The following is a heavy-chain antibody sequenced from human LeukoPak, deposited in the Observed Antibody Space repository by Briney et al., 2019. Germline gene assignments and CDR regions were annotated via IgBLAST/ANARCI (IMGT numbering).Heavy chain of an antibody. CDR3: ARDNADILVAGTVYYFDY. D-gene: IGHD6-19*01. CDR2: INPNSGGT. CDR1: GYTFTGYY. J-gene: IGHJ4*02. V-gene: IGHV1-2*02. Sequence: ASVKVSCKASGYTFTGYYMHWVRQAPGQGLEWMGWINPNSGGTNYAQKFQGRVTMTRDTSISTAYMELSRLRSDDTAVYYCARDNADILVAGTVYYFDYWGQGTLVTVSS.